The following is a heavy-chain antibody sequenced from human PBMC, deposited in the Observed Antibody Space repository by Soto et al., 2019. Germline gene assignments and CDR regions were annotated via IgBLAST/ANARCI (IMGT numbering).Heavy chain of an antibody. CDR3: ARARDSSGYYRTFEY. J-gene: IGHJ4*02. CDR2: MHYSGST. V-gene: IGHV4-59*01. D-gene: IGHD3-22*01. Sequence: SETLSLTCTVSGGSMSSYYWSWIRQPPGKGLEWIGYMHYSGSTKYNPSLKSRVTISVDTSKNQFSLKLSSVTAADTAVYYCARARDSSGYYRTFEYWGQGTLVTVSS. CDR1: GGSMSSYY.